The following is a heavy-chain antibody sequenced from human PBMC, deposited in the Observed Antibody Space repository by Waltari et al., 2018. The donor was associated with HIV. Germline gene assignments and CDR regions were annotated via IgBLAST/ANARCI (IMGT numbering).Heavy chain of an antibody. CDR1: VFTFSSYA. J-gene: IGHJ4*02. V-gene: IGHV3-33*01. CDR3: ARDSPAFSRGTEELDY. CDR2: IWHDANNQ. D-gene: IGHD2-2*01. Sequence: QVQLVESGGGVVQPGKSLRLSCAASVFTFSSYAMHWVRQAPGKGLEWVAVIWHDANNQYYADSVQGRFTISRDNSKNTLYLQMNSLRAEDTALYYCARDSPAFSRGTEELDYWGQGTLVTVSS.